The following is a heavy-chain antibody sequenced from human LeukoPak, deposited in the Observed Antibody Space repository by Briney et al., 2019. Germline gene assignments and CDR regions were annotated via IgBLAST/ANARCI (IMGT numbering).Heavy chain of an antibody. CDR3: AKDSDSSSWSLFDY. CDR1: GFTFSSHA. V-gene: IGHV3-23*01. CDR2: ISGSGGST. Sequence: GGSLRLSCAASGFTFSSHAMSWVRQAPGKGLEWVSAISGSGGSTYYADSVKGRFTISRDNSKNTLYLQMNSLRAEDTAVYYCAKDSDSSSWSLFDYWGQGTLVTVSS. D-gene: IGHD6-13*01. J-gene: IGHJ4*02.